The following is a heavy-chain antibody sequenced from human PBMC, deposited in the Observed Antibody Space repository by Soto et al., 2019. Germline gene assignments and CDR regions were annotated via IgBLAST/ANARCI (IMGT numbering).Heavy chain of an antibody. V-gene: IGHV4-30-2*01. D-gene: IGHD4-17*01. CDR3: ASGSVTTLLY. Sequence: QLQLQESGSGLVKPSQTLSLTCAVSGGSISSGGYSWSWIRQPPGKGLEWIGYIYHSGSTYYNPSLKTRVTISSATSKNRFSLKLTSVAAADTAVYYCASGSVTTLLYWGQGTLVTVSS. J-gene: IGHJ4*02. CDR2: IYHSGST. CDR1: GGSISSGGYS.